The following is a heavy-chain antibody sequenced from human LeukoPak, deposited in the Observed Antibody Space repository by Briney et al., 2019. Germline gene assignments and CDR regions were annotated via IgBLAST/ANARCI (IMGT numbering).Heavy chain of an antibody. CDR3: ASVVGGYYPPVEAFDI. CDR1: GFTFSSYE. V-gene: IGHV3-74*01. D-gene: IGHD3-3*01. Sequence: GGSLRLSCAASGFTFSSYEMNWVRHAPGKGLVWVSVVNGDGTTTGHADSVKGRFTISRDNAKNTLYLAMNSLRDEDTAVYYCASVVGGYYPPVEAFDIWGQGTMVTVSS. J-gene: IGHJ3*02. CDR2: VNGDGTTT.